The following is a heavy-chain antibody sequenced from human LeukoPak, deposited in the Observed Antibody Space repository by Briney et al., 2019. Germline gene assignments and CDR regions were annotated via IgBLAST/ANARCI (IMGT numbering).Heavy chain of an antibody. D-gene: IGHD3-10*01. CDR2: IYWNDDK. V-gene: IGHV2-5*01. CDR3: AHSPGPLLWFGELLQYFDY. J-gene: IGHJ4*02. CDR1: GFSLSTSGVG. Sequence: SGPTLVNPTQTLTLTCTFSGFSLSTSGVGVGWIRQPPGKALEWLALIYWNDDKRYSPSLKSRPTITKDTSKNQVVLTMTNMDPVDTATYYCAHSPGPLLWFGELLQYFDYWGQGTLVTVSS.